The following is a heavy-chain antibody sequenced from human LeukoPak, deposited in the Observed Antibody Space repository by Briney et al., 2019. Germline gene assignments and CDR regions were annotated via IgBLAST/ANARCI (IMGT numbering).Heavy chain of an antibody. CDR1: GFTFSSYS. D-gene: IGHD6-13*01. CDR3: ARSVQQLNYFDY. V-gene: IGHV3-21*01. J-gene: IGHJ4*02. CDR2: ISSSSSYI. Sequence: GGSLRLSCAASGFTFSSYSMNWVRQAPGKGLEWVSSISSSSSYIYYADSVKGRFTISRDNAKNSLYLQMNSLRAEDTAVYYCARSVQQLNYFDYWGQGTLVTVSS.